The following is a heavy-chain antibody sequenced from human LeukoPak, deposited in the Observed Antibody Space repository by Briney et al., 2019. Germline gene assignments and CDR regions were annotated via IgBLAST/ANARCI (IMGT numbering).Heavy chain of an antibody. CDR3: ARDLPYCSSTSCRYVRNWFDP. CDR2: MNPNSGGT. Sequence: AASVKVSCKASGYTFTSYDINWVRQATGQGLEWMGWMNPNSGGTNYAQKFQGRVTMTRDTSISTAYMELSRLRSDDTAVYYCARDLPYCSSTSCRYVRNWFDPWGQGTLVTVSS. CDR1: GYTFTSYD. V-gene: IGHV1-2*02. D-gene: IGHD2-2*01. J-gene: IGHJ5*02.